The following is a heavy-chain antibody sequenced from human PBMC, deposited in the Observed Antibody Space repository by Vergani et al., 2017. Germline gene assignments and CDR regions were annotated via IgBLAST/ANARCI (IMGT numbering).Heavy chain of an antibody. CDR2: IYYSGST. CDR3: TTSPAWDLLFDY. J-gene: IGHJ4*02. V-gene: IGHV4-39*01. CDR1: GGSISSSSYY. D-gene: IGHD1-26*01. Sequence: QLQLQESGPGLVKPSETLSLTCTVSGGSISSSSYYWGWIRQPPGKGLEWIGSIYYSGSTYYNPSLKSRVTISVDTSKNQFSLKLSSVTAADTAVYYCTTSPAWDLLFDYWGQGTLVTVSS.